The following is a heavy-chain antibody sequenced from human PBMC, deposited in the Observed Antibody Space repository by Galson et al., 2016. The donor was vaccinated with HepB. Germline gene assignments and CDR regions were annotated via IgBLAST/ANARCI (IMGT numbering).Heavy chain of an antibody. J-gene: IGHJ3*02. CDR3: VRSRWGPIPGSFEI. Sequence: SLRLSCAASEFIFSNYAMHWVRQAPGKGLEWVANIKQDGSEKYYVASVKGRFTVSRDNAKNSLYLQMNSLRAEDTAVYFCVRSRWGPIPGSFEIWGQGTLVTVSS. CDR2: IKQDGSEK. CDR1: EFIFSNYA. D-gene: IGHD3-16*01. V-gene: IGHV3-7*03.